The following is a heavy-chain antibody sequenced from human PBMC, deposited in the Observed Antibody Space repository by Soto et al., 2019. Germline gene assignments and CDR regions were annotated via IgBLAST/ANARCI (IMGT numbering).Heavy chain of an antibody. J-gene: IGHJ4*02. CDR3: ARDSPIGSVFSGYDAIDL. CDR1: GGTFSTST. CDR2: IIPILDTA. Sequence: VQLVQSGAEVKEPGSSVKVSCKASGGTFSTSTFTWVRQAPGQGLEWMGRIIPILDTADYAQKFQGSVTITADTSTSTVFMELSSLRSEDTGIYYCARDSPIGSVFSGYDAIDLWGQGTLVTVSP. D-gene: IGHD5-12*01. V-gene: IGHV1-69*08.